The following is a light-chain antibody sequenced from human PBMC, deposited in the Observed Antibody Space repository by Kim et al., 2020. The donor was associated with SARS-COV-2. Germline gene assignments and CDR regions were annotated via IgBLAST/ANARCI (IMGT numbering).Light chain of an antibody. CDR1: NIGRKN. V-gene: IGLV3-9*01. Sequence: VSVVQGQTARITCEGNNIGRKNVHWYQQKPGQAPVLVIYRDSNRPSGIPERFSGSNSGNAATLIINTAQAADDADYFCQVWDRSFYVFGFGTKVTAL. J-gene: IGLJ1*01. CDR3: QVWDRSFYV. CDR2: RDS.